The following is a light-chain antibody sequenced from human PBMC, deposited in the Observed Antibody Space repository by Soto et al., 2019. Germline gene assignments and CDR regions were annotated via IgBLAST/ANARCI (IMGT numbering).Light chain of an antibody. CDR2: EVS. J-gene: IGLJ3*02. Sequence: QSALTQPASVSGSLGRSITISCTGTSSDVGAYNYVSWYQQYPGKAPKFMIYEVSNRPSGVSNRFSGSKSGNTASLTISGLQAEDEADYYCTSYTSSSTWVFGGGTQLTVL. V-gene: IGLV2-14*01. CDR1: SSDVGAYNY. CDR3: TSYTSSSTWV.